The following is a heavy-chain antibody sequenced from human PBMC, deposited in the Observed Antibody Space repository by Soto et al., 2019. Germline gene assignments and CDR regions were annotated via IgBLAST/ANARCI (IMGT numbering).Heavy chain of an antibody. V-gene: IGHV3-21*01. J-gene: IGHJ6*02. CDR3: ARSGGYCGGDCYWDPNYYYYYGMDV. CDR1: GFTFSSYS. CDR2: ISSSSSYI. D-gene: IGHD2-21*02. Sequence: KPGGSLRLSCAASGFTFSSYSMDWVRQAPGKGLEWVSSISSSSSYIYYADSVKGRFTISRDNAKNSLYLQMNSLRAEDTAVYYCARSGGYCGGDCYWDPNYYYYYGMDVWGQGTTVTISS.